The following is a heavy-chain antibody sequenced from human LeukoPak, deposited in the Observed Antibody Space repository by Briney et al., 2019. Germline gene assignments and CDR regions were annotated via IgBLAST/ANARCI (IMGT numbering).Heavy chain of an antibody. V-gene: IGHV3-48*03. CDR3: ARVAGGTLDY. CDR2: ISSSGSTI. CDR1: GFTFSSYE. D-gene: IGHD4-23*01. Sequence: GGSLRLSCAASGFTFSSYEMNWVRQAPGKGLEWVSYISSSGSTIYYADSVKGRFTISRDNAKNTLYLQMNSLRAEDTAVYYCARVAGGTLDYWGQGTLVTVSS. J-gene: IGHJ4*02.